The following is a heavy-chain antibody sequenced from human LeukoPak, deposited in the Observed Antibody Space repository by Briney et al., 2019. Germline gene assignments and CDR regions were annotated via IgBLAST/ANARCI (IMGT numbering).Heavy chain of an antibody. D-gene: IGHD6-6*01. CDR2: INHSGST. CDR1: GGSFSGYY. J-gene: IGHJ6*03. V-gene: IGHV4-34*01. Sequence: SETLSLTCAVYGGSFSGYYWSWIRQPPGKGLEWIGEINHSGSTNYNPSLKSRVTISVDTSKNQFSLKLSSVTAADTAVYYCAREKPSNSNPVYYMDVWGKGTTVTVSS. CDR3: AREKPSNSNPVYYMDV.